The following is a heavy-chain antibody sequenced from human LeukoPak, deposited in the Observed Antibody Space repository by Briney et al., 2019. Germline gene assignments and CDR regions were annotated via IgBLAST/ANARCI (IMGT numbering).Heavy chain of an antibody. J-gene: IGHJ4*02. CDR2: INPNSGGT. CDR1: GYTFTGYY. D-gene: IGHD7-27*01. CDR3: ARSHWGYPFDY. Sequence: GASVKVSCKASGYTFTGYYMHWVRQAPGQGLEWMGRINPNSGGTNYAQKFQGRVTMTRDTSISTAYMELSRLRSHDTAVYYCARSHWGYPFDYWGQGTLVTVSS. V-gene: IGHV1-2*06.